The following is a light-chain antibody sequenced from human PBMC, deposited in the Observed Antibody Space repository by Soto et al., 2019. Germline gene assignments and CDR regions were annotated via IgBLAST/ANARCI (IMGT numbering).Light chain of an antibody. Sequence: QSALTQPRSVSGSPGQSVTISCTGTSSDVGGYNYVSWYQQHPGKAPKLMIYDVSKRPSGVPDRFSGSKSGNTASLTISGLHVEDEAYYYCCSYGGSYPYVFGTGTKVTAL. CDR1: SSDVGGYNY. CDR2: DVS. V-gene: IGLV2-11*01. CDR3: CSYGGSYPYV. J-gene: IGLJ1*01.